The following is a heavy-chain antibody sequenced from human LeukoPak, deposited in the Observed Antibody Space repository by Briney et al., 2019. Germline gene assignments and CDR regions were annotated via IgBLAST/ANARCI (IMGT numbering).Heavy chain of an antibody. V-gene: IGHV3-7*01. D-gene: IGHD3-3*01. CDR2: IKQDGSEK. CDR3: ARAIHVLRFLEWLSDTYYFDY. CDR1: GFTFSSYW. Sequence: GGSLRLSCAASGFTFSSYWMSWVRQAPGKGLEWVANIKQDGSEKYYVDSVKGRFTISRDNAKNSLFLQMNSLRAGDTAVYYCARAIHVLRFLEWLSDTYYFDYWGQGTLVTVSS. J-gene: IGHJ4*02.